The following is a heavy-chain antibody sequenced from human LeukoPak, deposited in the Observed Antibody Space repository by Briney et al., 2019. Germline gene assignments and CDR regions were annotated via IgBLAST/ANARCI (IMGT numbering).Heavy chain of an antibody. J-gene: IGHJ4*02. D-gene: IGHD2-2*02. CDR2: INHSGST. CDR1: GGSFSGYY. CDR3: ARVGDIVVVSAAIHFDY. V-gene: IGHV4-34*01. Sequence: KTSETLSLTCAVYGGSFSGYYWSWIRQPPGKGLEWIGEINHSGSTNYNPSLKSRVTISVDTSKNQFSLKLSSVTAADTAVYYCARVGDIVVVSAAIHFDYWGQGTLVTVSS.